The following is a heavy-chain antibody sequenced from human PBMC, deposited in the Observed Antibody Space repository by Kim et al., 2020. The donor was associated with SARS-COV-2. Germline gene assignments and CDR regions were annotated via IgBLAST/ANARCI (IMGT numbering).Heavy chain of an antibody. D-gene: IGHD6-19*01. J-gene: IGHJ4*02. CDR3: TRANSGPDY. CDR1: GYTFTAYN. V-gene: IGHV1-3*04. CDR2: LNNGNGNT. Sequence: ASVKVSCKGSGYTFTAYNIVWVRQAPGQGLEWMGWLNNGNGNTRYSQRFQGRVTITRDTSANTAYMELNSLTPEDTATYYCTRANSGPDYWGQGTLVTVS.